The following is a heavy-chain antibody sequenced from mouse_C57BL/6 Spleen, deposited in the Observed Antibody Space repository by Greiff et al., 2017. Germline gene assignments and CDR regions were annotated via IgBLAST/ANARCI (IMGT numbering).Heavy chain of an antibody. J-gene: IGHJ4*01. D-gene: IGHD2-3*01. V-gene: IGHV1-18*01. CDR3: ARMRDDGYYDYAMDY. Sequence: VQLQQSGPELVKPGASVKIPCKASGYTFTDYNMDWVKQSHGKSLEWIGDINPNNGGTIYNQKFKGKATLTVDKSSSTAYMELRSLTSADTAVYYCARMRDDGYYDYAMDYWGQGTSVTVSS. CDR1: GYTFTDYN. CDR2: INPNNGGT.